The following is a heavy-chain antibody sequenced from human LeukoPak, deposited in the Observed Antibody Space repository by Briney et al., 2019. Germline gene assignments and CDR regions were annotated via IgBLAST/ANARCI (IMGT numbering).Heavy chain of an antibody. Sequence: GGSLRLSCAASGFIFSSYWMHWVRQAPGKGLVWVSRINSDGSSTVYADSVKGRFTISRDNAKNTLYLQMNSLKTEDTAVYYCTRHNYDRSGYGAFDIWGQGTMVTVSS. CDR3: TRHNYDRSGYGAFDI. V-gene: IGHV3-74*01. D-gene: IGHD3-22*01. CDR2: INSDGSST. CDR1: GFIFSSYW. J-gene: IGHJ3*02.